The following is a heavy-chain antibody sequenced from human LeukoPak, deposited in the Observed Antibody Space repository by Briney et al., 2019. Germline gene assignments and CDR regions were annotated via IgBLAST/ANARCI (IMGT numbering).Heavy chain of an antibody. CDR1: GFTFSSYA. CDR2: ISYDGSNK. D-gene: IGHD7-27*01. J-gene: IGHJ4*02. V-gene: IGHV3-30*14. Sequence: TGGSLRLSCAASGFTFSSYAIHWVRQAPGKGLEWVAVISYDGSNKYYADSVKGRFTISRDNSKNTLYLQMNSLRAEDTAVYYCARDRDGDAYFDYWGQGTLVTVSS. CDR3: ARDRDGDAYFDY.